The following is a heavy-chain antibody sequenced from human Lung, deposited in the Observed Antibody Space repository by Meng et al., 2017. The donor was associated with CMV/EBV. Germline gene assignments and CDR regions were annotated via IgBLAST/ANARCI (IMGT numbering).Heavy chain of an antibody. CDR1: RLTHFKSYS. D-gene: IGHD2-2*01. Sequence: SXKISXVASRLTHFKSYSMHWVRQAPGKGLEWVAILSYDGSQRYYTDSVKGRFTISRDNSMDTMYLQMNSLRPEDTAVYYCARAAFCSSSTCWYGMDVWGQGNXV. CDR2: LSYDGSQR. V-gene: IGHV3-30*14. CDR3: ARAAFCSSSTCWYGMDV. J-gene: IGHJ6*01.